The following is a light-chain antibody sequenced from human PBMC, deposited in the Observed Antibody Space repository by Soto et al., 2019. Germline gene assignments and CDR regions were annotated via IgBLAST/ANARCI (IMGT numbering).Light chain of an antibody. CDR2: DVS. Sequence: QPVLTQPASVSGSPGQSITISCTGTSSDVGGYNYVSWYQQHPGKAPKLMIYDVSNRPSGVSNRFSGSKSGNTASLTISGLQAEDEADYYCSSYTSSRKVFGGGTKLTVL. CDR1: SSDVGGYNY. J-gene: IGLJ3*02. CDR3: SSYTSSRKV. V-gene: IGLV2-14*01.